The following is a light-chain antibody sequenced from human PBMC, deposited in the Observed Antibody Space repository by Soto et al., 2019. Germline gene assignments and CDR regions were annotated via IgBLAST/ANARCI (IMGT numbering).Light chain of an antibody. CDR3: SSFTSSSTSRV. V-gene: IGLV2-14*01. CDR2: EVS. CDR1: SSDVGGYNY. Sequence: QSVLTQPASVSGSPGQSITISCTGTSSDVGGYNYVSWYQQHPGKAPKLMIYEVSNRPSGVSNRFSGSKSGNTASLTVSGLQAEDDADYYCSSFTSSSTSRVFGTGTQLTVL. J-gene: IGLJ1*01.